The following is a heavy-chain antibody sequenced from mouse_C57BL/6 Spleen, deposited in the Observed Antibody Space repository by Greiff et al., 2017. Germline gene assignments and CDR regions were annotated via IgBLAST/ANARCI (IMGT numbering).Heavy chain of an antibody. CDR2: IYPGDGDT. J-gene: IGHJ2*01. V-gene: IGHV1-80*01. D-gene: IGHD3-2*02. Sequence: VQLQQSGAELVQPGASVKISCKASGYAFSSYWMNWVKQRPGKGLEWIGQIYPGDGDTNYNGKFKGKDTLTADKDSSTAYMQLSSLTTEDYAVYFCARRAQATRDYWGQGTTLTVSS. CDR3: ARRAQATRDY. CDR1: GYAFSSYW.